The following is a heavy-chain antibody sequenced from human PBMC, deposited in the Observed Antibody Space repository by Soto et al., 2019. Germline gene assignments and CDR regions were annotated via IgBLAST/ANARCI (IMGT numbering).Heavy chain of an antibody. D-gene: IGHD3-22*01. J-gene: IGHJ4*02. CDR1: GGTFSSYA. CDR3: ARGRSGGYYDSSGYSY. Sequence: SVKVSCKASGGTFSSYAISWVRQAPGQGLEWMGGIIPIFGTANYAQKFQGRVTITADESTSTAYMELSSLRSEDTAVYYCARGRSGGYYDSSGYSYWGQGTLVTVSS. CDR2: IIPIFGTA. V-gene: IGHV1-69*13.